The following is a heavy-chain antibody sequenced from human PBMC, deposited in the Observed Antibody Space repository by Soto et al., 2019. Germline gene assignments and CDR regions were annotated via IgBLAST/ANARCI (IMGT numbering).Heavy chain of an antibody. CDR3: TETLGH. CDR2: IKRKSDGGTT. V-gene: IGHV3-15*01. Sequence: PGGSLRLSCAASGFTISDTWMTWVRQAPGKGLEWVGHIKRKSDGGTTDNAAPVNGRFTISRDDSTNTLYLQMTSLSTEDTAVYYCTETLGHWGQGTLVTVSS. CDR1: GFTISDTW. D-gene: IGHD3-16*01. J-gene: IGHJ4*02.